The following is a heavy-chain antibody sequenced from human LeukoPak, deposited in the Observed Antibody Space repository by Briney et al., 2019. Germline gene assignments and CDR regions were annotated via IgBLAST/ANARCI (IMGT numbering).Heavy chain of an antibody. Sequence: ASVKVSCKASGYTFTSYGISWVRQAPGQGLEWMGWISAYNGNTNYAQKLQGRVTMTTDTSTSTAYMELRSLRSDDTAVYYCARDRGCSSTGCYWLVRGVRYYFDYWGQGTLVTVSS. V-gene: IGHV1-18*01. J-gene: IGHJ4*02. CDR2: ISAYNGNT. D-gene: IGHD2-2*01. CDR1: GYTFTSYG. CDR3: ARDRGCSSTGCYWLVRGVRYYFDY.